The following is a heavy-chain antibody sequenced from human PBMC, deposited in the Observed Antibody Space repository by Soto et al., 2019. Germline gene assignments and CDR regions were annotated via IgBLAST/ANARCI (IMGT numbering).Heavy chain of an antibody. D-gene: IGHD3-16*02. Sequence: SETLSLTCTVSGGSISSYYWSWIRQPPGKGLEWIGYIYYSGSTNYNPSLKSRVTISVDTSKNQFSLKLSSVTAADTAVYYCASAGITFGGVIASGAFDIWGQGTMVTVSS. J-gene: IGHJ3*02. CDR1: GGSISSYY. CDR3: ASAGITFGGVIASGAFDI. V-gene: IGHV4-59*08. CDR2: IYYSGST.